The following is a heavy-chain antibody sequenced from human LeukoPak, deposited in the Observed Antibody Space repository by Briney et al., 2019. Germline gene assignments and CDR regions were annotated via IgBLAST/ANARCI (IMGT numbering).Heavy chain of an antibody. J-gene: IGHJ4*02. Sequence: GGSLRLSCAASGFTFSSCSMNWVRQAPGKGLEWGSSISSSSSYIYYADSVKGRFTISRDNANNSLYLQMNSLRAEDTAVYYCARDRGIVGATTFDYWGQGTLVTVSS. D-gene: IGHD1-26*01. CDR1: GFTFSSCS. V-gene: IGHV3-21*01. CDR2: ISSSSSYI. CDR3: ARDRGIVGATTFDY.